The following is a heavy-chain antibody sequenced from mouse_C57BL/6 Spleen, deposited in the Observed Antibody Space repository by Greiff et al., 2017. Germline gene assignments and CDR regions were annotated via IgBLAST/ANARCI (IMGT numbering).Heavy chain of an antibody. V-gene: IGHV2-2*01. CDR3: ARNYYGSSLYYFDY. CDR2: IWSGGST. J-gene: IGHJ2*01. Sequence: VKLQESGPGLVQPSQSLSITCTVSGFSLTSYGVHWVRQSPGKGLEWLGVIWSGGSTDYNAAFISRLSISKDNSKSQVFFKMNSLQADDTAIYYCARNYYGSSLYYFDYGGQGTTLTVSS. D-gene: IGHD1-1*01. CDR1: GFSLTSYG.